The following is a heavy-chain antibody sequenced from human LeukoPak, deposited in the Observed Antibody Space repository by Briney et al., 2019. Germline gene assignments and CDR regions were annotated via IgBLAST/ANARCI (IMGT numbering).Heavy chain of an antibody. CDR1: GFTFSSYW. D-gene: IGHD3-22*01. CDR2: IKQDGSEK. J-gene: IGHJ4*02. V-gene: IGHV3-7*01. Sequence: GGSLRLSCAASGFTFSSYWMSWVRQAPGKGLEWVANIKQDGSEKYYVDSVKGRFTISRDNSKNTLYLQMNSLRAEDTAVYYCARAPYYYDSSGYYYYYFDYWGQGTLVTVSS. CDR3: ARAPYYYDSSGYYYYYFDY.